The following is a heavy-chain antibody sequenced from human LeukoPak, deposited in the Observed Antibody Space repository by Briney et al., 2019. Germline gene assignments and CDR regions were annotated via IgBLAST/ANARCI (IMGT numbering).Heavy chain of an antibody. CDR1: GFTFSSYS. V-gene: IGHV3-48*02. D-gene: IGHD3-3*01. CDR2: ISSSSSTI. CDR3: AKVDGITIFEVFDY. Sequence: WGSLRLSCAASGFTFSSYSMNWVRQAPGKGLEWVSYISSSSSTIYYADSVKGRFTISRDNAKNSLYLQMNSLRDEDTAVYYCAKVDGITIFEVFDYWGQGTLVTVSS. J-gene: IGHJ4*02.